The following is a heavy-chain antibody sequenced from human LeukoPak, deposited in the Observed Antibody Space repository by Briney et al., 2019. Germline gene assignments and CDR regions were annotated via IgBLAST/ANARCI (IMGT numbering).Heavy chain of an antibody. Sequence: GGSLRLSCGASGFSFSTYAMSWVRQAPGKGLEWVSGVNGNGGSTSYADSVKGRFTIFRDNSKNTVYLQMNSLRVEDTAVYYCAKSLYGGCDYWGQGTVVTVSS. CDR3: AKSLYGGCDY. V-gene: IGHV3-23*01. CDR1: GFSFSTYA. CDR2: VNGNGGST. J-gene: IGHJ4*02. D-gene: IGHD3-16*02.